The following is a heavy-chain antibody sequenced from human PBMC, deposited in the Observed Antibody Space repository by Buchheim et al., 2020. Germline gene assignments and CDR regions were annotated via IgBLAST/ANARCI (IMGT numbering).Heavy chain of an antibody. CDR2: IQSSGST. J-gene: IGHJ4*02. D-gene: IGHD6-13*01. CDR1: GGPITNTIYY. V-gene: IGHV4-39*01. CDR3: ARIDSSSWKDYFDY. Sequence: QLQLQESGPGLVKPSETLSLTCTVSGGPITNTIYYWGWIRQPPGKGLEWIGSIQSSGSTYYSPSLKSRVTISVYTSKNQFSLKLSSVTAADTAVYYCARIDSSSWKDYFDYWGQGTL.